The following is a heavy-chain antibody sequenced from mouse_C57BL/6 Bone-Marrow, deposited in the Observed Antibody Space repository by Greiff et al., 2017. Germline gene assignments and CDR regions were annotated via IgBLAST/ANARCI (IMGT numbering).Heavy chain of an antibody. CDR3: ARGGPYYGSSFDY. CDR2: IYPGDGDT. V-gene: IGHV1-82*01. Sequence: VKLMESGPELVKPGASVKISCKASGYAFSSSWMNWVKQRPGKGLEWIGRIYPGDGDTNYNGKFKGKATLTADKSSSTAYVQLSSLTSEDSAVYCCARGGPYYGSSFDYWGQGTTLTVSA. D-gene: IGHD1-1*01. CDR1: GYAFSSSW. J-gene: IGHJ2*01.